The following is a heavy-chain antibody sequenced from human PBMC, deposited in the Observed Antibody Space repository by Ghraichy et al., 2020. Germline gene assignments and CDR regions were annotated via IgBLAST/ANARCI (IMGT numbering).Heavy chain of an antibody. J-gene: IGHJ3*01. Sequence: GGSLRLSCVASGFTFENYAMHWVWQAPGKGLEWVSVIKWNSDSVGYADSMKGRITISRDNVKNSLYLQMNSLRPGDTALYYCARDRAFSSSVGAFDVWGQGTMVTVSS. CDR1: GFTFENYA. CDR2: IKWNSDSV. V-gene: IGHV3-9*01. CDR3: ARDRAFSSSVGAFDV. D-gene: IGHD6-19*01.